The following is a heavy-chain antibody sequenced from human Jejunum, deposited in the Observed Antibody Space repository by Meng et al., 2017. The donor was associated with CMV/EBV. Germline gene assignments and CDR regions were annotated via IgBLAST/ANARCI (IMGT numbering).Heavy chain of an antibody. CDR1: GFTFSVYA. J-gene: IGHJ4*02. D-gene: IGHD6-19*01. CDR3: VRGTSAWYGVDY. V-gene: IGHV3-23*01. Sequence: EVQLLESGGGLVQPGXXXXVSCAASGFTFSVYAMSWVRQAPGKGLKWVSAISGSGANTYYADFARGRFTISRDSSTNTLYLQMNSLRAEDTGVYYCVRGTSAWYGVDYWGQGTLVTVSS. CDR2: ISGSGANT.